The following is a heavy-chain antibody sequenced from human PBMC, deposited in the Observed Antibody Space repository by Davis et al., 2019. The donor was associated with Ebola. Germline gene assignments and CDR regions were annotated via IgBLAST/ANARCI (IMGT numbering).Heavy chain of an antibody. V-gene: IGHV1-3*01. Sequence: AASVKVSCKASGYTFTSYYMHWVRQAPGQGLEWMGWINAGNGNTKYSQKFQGRVTITRDTSASTAYMELSSLRSEDTAVYYCASAGPRYYYDSSGYWTYYYGMDVWGKGTTVTVSS. J-gene: IGHJ6*04. CDR2: INAGNGNT. CDR1: GYTFTSYY. CDR3: ASAGPRYYYDSSGYWTYYYGMDV. D-gene: IGHD3-22*01.